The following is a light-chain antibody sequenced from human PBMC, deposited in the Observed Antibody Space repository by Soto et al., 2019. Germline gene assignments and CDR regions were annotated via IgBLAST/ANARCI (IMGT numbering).Light chain of an antibody. V-gene: IGKV1-27*01. J-gene: IGKJ4*01. Sequence: LMTQSPSSLSAFVGDRVTITCRASQDIGNFLAWYQQKPGKVPKLLIYAASTLQSGVPSRFSGSVSGTDFTITISSLQPEDGDTYDGQKCKVAPFTFGGGTKVDIK. CDR2: AAS. CDR3: QKCKVAPFT. CDR1: QDIGNF.